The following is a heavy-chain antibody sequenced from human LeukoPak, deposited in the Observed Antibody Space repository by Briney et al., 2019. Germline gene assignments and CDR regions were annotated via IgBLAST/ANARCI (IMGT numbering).Heavy chain of an antibody. CDR1: GGAISGYY. D-gene: IGHD6-19*01. V-gene: IGHV4-59*01. Sequence: PSEILSLTCTVSGGAISGYYWSWIRQPPGKGLEWIGYIYYSGSTNYNPSLKSRVTISVDTSKNQFSLKLSSVTAADTAVYYCARVLKSRIAVAGTRAFDIWGQGTMVTASS. J-gene: IGHJ3*02. CDR3: ARVLKSRIAVAGTRAFDI. CDR2: IYYSGST.